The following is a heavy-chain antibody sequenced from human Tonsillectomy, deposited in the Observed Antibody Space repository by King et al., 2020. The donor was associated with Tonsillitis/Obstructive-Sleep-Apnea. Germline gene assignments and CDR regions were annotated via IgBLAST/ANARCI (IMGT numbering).Heavy chain of an antibody. D-gene: IGHD1-7*01. CDR3: ARGRWDITGTQFDP. CDR2: ISDSGST. CDR1: GGSITSLY. V-gene: IGHV4-59*11. Sequence: VQLQESGPGLVKPSGTLSLTCTVSGGSITSLYWGWIRQPPGKGLEWIGHISDSGSTNSNPSLKSRVTISVDTSKNQFSLKLTSVTAADTAVYYCARGRWDITGTQFDPWGQGTLVTVSS. J-gene: IGHJ5*02.